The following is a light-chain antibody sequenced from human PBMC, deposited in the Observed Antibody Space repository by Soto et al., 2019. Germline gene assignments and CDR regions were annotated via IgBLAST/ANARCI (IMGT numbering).Light chain of an antibody. V-gene: IGLV1-51*01. CDR3: ESGKSALGPVV. CDR1: SSNIGGNS. J-gene: IGLJ1*01. Sequence: QSVMTQPPSVSAAPGQKVTISCSGSSSNIGGNSVSWYQQLPGTAPKLLIYDDNKRPSGIPDRFSGSKSGTSATLGITGFRVGDGAIYYWESGKSALGPVVFGTGT. CDR2: DDN.